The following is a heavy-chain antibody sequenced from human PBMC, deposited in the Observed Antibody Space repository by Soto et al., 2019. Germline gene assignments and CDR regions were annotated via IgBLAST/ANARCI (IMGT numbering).Heavy chain of an antibody. J-gene: IGHJ4*02. CDR3: AKDVLALDWNEAGGFDY. Sequence: GGSLRLSCAASGFTFSSYAMSWVRQAPGKGLEWVSAISGSGGSTYYADSVKGRFTISRDNSKNTLYLQMNSLRAEDTAVYYCAKDVLALDWNEAGGFDYWGQGTLVTVSS. CDR2: ISGSGGST. D-gene: IGHD1-1*01. CDR1: GFTFSSYA. V-gene: IGHV3-23*01.